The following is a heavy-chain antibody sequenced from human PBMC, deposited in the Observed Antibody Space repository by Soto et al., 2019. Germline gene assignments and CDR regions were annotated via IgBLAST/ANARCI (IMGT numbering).Heavy chain of an antibody. V-gene: IGHV1-58*01. CDR2: IVVGSGNT. CDR1: GFTFITST. J-gene: IGHJ4*02. D-gene: IGHD3-3*01. Sequence: SVKVSCKVSGFTFITSTVQWVRQARGQPLEWIGWIVVGSGNTIYAQKFQERVTFTRDESTSTAYMELSSLRSEDTGVYYCAAGEYHDTSGYSSDYWGQGTLVTVS. CDR3: AAGEYHDTSGYSSDY.